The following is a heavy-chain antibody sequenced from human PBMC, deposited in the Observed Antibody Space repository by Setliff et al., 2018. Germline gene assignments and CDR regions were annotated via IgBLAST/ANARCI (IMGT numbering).Heavy chain of an antibody. CDR1: GGSISGDS. V-gene: IGHV2-70*04. Sequence: TLSLTCTVSGGSISGDSWSWIRQPPGKALEWLARIDWDDEKFYSTSLKTRLTISKDTSKNQVILTMTNMDPADTATYYCARTVGYSSVWYDGDWFDPWGQGTLVTVSS. D-gene: IGHD6-19*01. CDR2: IDWDDEK. J-gene: IGHJ5*02. CDR3: ARTVGYSSVWYDGDWFDP.